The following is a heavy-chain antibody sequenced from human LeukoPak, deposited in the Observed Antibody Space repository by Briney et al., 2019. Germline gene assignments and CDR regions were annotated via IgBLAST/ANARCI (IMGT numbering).Heavy chain of an antibody. CDR2: IYYSGST. V-gene: IGHV4-30-4*08. CDR1: GGSISSGDYY. J-gene: IGHJ6*03. Sequence: SETLSLTCTVSGGSISSGDYYWSWIRQPPGKGLEWIGYIYYSGSTYYNPSLKSRVTISVYTSKNQFSLKLSSVTAADTAVYYCARTQLLPPTYYYYYMDVWGKGTTVTVSS. D-gene: IGHD2-2*01. CDR3: ARTQLLPPTYYYYYMDV.